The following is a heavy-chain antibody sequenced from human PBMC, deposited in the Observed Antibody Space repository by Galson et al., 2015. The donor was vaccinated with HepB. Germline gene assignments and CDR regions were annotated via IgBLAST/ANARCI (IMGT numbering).Heavy chain of an antibody. CDR2: ISAYNGNT. CDR3: ARGGYYYDSSGYLDY. J-gene: IGHJ4*02. V-gene: IGHV1-18*04. CDR1: GYTFTSYG. D-gene: IGHD3-22*01. Sequence: SVKVSCKASGYTFTSYGISWVRQAPGQGLEWMGWISAYNGNTNYAQKLQGRVTMTTDTSTSTAYMGLRSLRSDDTAVYYCARGGYYYDSSGYLDYWGQGTLVTVSS.